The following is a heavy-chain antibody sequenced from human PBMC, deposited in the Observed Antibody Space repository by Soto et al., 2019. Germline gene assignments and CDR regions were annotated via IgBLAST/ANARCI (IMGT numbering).Heavy chain of an antibody. CDR2: IIPIFGTA. Sequence: QVQLVQSGAEVKKPGSSVQVSCKASGGTFSSYAISWVRQAPGQGLEWMGGIIPIFGTANYAQKFQGRVTITADESTSTAYMELSSLRSEDTAVYYCARGPTTGDRIDWYFDLWGRGTLVTVSS. CDR1: GGTFSSYA. D-gene: IGHD7-27*01. J-gene: IGHJ2*01. CDR3: ARGPTTGDRIDWYFDL. V-gene: IGHV1-69*12.